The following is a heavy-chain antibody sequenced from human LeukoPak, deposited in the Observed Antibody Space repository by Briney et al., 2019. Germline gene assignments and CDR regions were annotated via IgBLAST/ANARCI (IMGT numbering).Heavy chain of an antibody. CDR2: INPNSGGT. J-gene: IGHJ4*02. CDR1: GYTFTGYY. Sequence: ASVIVSCKASGYTFTGYYMHWVRQAPGQGLEWMGWINPNSGGTNYAQKFQGRVTMTRDTSISTACMELSRLRSDDTAVYYCARDLTSIAAAGTSGYWGQGTLVTVSS. CDR3: ARDLTSIAAAGTSGY. V-gene: IGHV1-2*02. D-gene: IGHD6-13*01.